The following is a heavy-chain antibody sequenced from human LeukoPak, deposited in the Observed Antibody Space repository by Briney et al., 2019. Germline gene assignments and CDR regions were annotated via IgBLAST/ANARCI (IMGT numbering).Heavy chain of an antibody. CDR3: ARHYCGNYYRNSEVVVY. Sequence: GGSLRLSCAASGFTVSINYMSWVRHAPGQGLEWISVIYSGGSTYYADSVKGRFTISRYNSKNTLYLQMNSLSAEDTALYYCARHYCGNYYRNSEVVVYGGQGTLVTVSS. D-gene: IGHD4/OR15-4a*01. J-gene: IGHJ4*02. V-gene: IGHV3-53*01. CDR1: GFTVSINY. CDR2: IYSGGST.